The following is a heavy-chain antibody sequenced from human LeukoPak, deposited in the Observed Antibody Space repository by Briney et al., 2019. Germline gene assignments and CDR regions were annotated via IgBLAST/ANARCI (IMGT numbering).Heavy chain of an antibody. D-gene: IGHD3-22*01. CDR1: GVTFSSYA. Sequence: GGSLRLSCAASGVTFSSYAMSWVRQAPGKGLEWVSAISGSGGSTYYADSVKGRFTISRDNSKNTLYLQMNSLRAEDTAVYYCAKDYGSGYYYSDYWGQGTLVTVSS. CDR3: AKDYGSGYYYSDY. J-gene: IGHJ4*02. V-gene: IGHV3-23*01. CDR2: ISGSGGST.